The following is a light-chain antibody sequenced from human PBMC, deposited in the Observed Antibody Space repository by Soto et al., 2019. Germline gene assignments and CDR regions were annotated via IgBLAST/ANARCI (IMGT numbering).Light chain of an antibody. CDR3: QHRYNWPSIT. Sequence: EIVLTQSPATMSLSPGERATLSCRASQTIGGFLAWYQQNPGQAPRLLIYDASNRTTGIPARFSGSGSGADVTLTISSLEPEDFAVYYCQHRYNWPSITFGQATRLEIK. CDR2: DAS. V-gene: IGKV3-11*01. CDR1: QTIGGF. J-gene: IGKJ5*01.